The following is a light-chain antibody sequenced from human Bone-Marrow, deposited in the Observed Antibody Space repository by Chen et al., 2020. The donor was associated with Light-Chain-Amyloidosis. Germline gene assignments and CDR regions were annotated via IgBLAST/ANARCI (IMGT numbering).Light chain of an antibody. CDR1: QSITKF. V-gene: IGKV1-39*01. CDR3: QQSYSTPT. Sequence: DIQMTQSPSSLSASVGDRVTITFRASQSITKFLNWYQQKPGKGPKLLIYTASSLQSGVPSRFSGSESGTDFSLTISSVQPEDLATYYCQQSYSTPTFGGGTKLEIK. CDR2: TAS. J-gene: IGKJ4*01.